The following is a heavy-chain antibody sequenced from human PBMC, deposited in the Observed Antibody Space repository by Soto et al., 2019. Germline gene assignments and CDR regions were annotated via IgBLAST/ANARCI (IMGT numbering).Heavy chain of an antibody. CDR3: ARDPREYSGYDLTENWFDP. D-gene: IGHD5-12*01. J-gene: IGHJ5*02. CDR1: GFTFSSYA. V-gene: IGHV3-23*01. Sequence: GGSLRLSCAASGFTFSSYAMSWVRQAPGKGLEWVSAISGSGGSTYYADSVKGRFTISRDNSKNTLYLQMGSLRAEDMAVYYCARDPREYSGYDLTENWFDPWGQGTLVTVSS. CDR2: ISGSGGST.